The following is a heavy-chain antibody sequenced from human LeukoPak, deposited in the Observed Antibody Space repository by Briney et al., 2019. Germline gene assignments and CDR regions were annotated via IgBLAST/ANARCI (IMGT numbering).Heavy chain of an antibody. CDR2: IMPIFGVT. J-gene: IGHJ5*02. D-gene: IGHD3-22*01. V-gene: IGHV1-69*04. Sequence: SVKVSCKASGDNFNKYSIRWVRQAPGQGLEWMGRIMPIFGVTKYAQKFQGRVTITADKSTSTAYMELSSLRSEDTAVYYCAREFTYYYDSSGPGWFDPWGQGTLVTVSS. CDR1: GDNFNKYS. CDR3: AREFTYYYDSSGPGWFDP.